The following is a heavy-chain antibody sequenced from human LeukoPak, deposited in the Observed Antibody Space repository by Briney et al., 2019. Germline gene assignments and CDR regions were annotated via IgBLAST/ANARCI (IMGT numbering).Heavy chain of an antibody. CDR1: SGSISDSSSY. CDR3: ARDTAARPLDY. D-gene: IGHD6-6*01. V-gene: IGHV4-39*02. J-gene: IGHJ4*02. Sequence: SETLSLTCTVSSGSISDSSSYWGCIRQPPGKGLEWIASISYSGNTYYKGSLKSRVTISVDTSKNLFSLKVNSVTAADAAVYYCARDTAARPLDYWGQGTLVTVSS. CDR2: ISYSGNT.